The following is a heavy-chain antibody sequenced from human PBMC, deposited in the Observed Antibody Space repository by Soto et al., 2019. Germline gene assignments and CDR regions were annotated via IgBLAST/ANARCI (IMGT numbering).Heavy chain of an antibody. CDR2: ISGDSVRT. CDR3: VKGGWLDF. Sequence: EVQLLESGGGLVQPGGSLRLSCAASGFSFSNFEMSWVRQAPGRGLEWVSFISGDSVRTNYADAVKGRFTISRDNSKHTLYLQMNSLTAEDTAVYAGVKGGWLDFWGQGTLVTVSS. D-gene: IGHD3-16*01. CDR1: GFSFSNFE. V-gene: IGHV3-23*01. J-gene: IGHJ5*01.